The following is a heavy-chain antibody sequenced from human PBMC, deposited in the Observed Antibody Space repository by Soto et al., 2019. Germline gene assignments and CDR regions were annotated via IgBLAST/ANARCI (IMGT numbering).Heavy chain of an antibody. Sequence: QVQLVQSGAEMKKHGSSVKVSCQSSGGTFNTYAMNWVRQAPGQGPEWMGDISPMFGAANYAPKFQGRVTITADESTGTSYMQLSSLTSEDRALFFCAMEVQVHTPAFVYWGQGTLVTVSS. CDR1: GGTFNTYA. V-gene: IGHV1-69*19. J-gene: IGHJ4*02. D-gene: IGHD3-10*01. CDR3: AMEVQVHTPAFVY. CDR2: ISPMFGAA.